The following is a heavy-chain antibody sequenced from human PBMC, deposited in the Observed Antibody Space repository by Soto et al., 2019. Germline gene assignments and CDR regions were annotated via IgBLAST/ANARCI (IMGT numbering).Heavy chain of an antibody. Sequence: EVQLLESGGDLIQPGGFLRLSCAASGFTFNIYAMTWVRQAPGKGLEWVSAISRYGDVTYYADSVEGRFTISRDNSKNTLYLKMNSVRAVDTAVYYCAKDRYLDHDSIGYLFDNWGQGALVTVSS. CDR1: GFTFNIYA. D-gene: IGHD3-22*01. CDR3: AKDRYLDHDSIGYLFDN. V-gene: IGHV3-23*01. CDR2: ISRYGDVT. J-gene: IGHJ4*02.